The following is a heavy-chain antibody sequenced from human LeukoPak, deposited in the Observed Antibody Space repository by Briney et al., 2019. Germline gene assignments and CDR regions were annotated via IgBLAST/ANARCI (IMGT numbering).Heavy chain of an antibody. Sequence: ASVKVSCKASGFTFTDYYMHWVRQAPGKGLEWMGGFDPEDGETIYAQKFQGRVTMTEDTSTDTAYMELSSLRSEDTAVYYCATDLDVVVVAASAGWGQGTLVTVSS. CDR2: FDPEDGET. V-gene: IGHV1-24*01. CDR3: ATDLDVVVVAASAG. J-gene: IGHJ4*02. CDR1: GFTFTDYY. D-gene: IGHD2-15*01.